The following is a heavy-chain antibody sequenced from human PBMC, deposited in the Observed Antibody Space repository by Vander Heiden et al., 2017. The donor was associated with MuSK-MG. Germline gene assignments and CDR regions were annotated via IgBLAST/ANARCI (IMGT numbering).Heavy chain of an antibody. CDR1: GYSFTSYW. V-gene: IGHV5-51*03. J-gene: IGHJ4*02. Sequence: EVQLVQSGGEVRKPGESLKSSCKASGYSFTSYWIGWVRQMPGKGLEWMTIIYPGDSDIRYSPSFQGQVTISADKSISTAYLQWSSLKASDTAMFYCARRSIRNSNFDSWGQGTLVTVSS. CDR3: ARRSIRNSNFDS. D-gene: IGHD3-3*02. CDR2: IYPGDSDI.